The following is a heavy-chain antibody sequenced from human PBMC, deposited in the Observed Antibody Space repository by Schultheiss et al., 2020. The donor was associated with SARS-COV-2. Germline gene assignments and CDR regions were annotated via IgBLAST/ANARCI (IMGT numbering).Heavy chain of an antibody. J-gene: IGHJ6*02. D-gene: IGHD2-2*02. V-gene: IGHV4-31*03. CDR3: ARGGCSSTSCYTHYYYGMDV. Sequence: SETLSLTCTVSGGSISSGGYYWSWIRQHPGKGLEWIGYIYYSGSTYYNPSLKSRVTISVDTSKNQFSLKLSSVTAADTAVYYCARGGCSSTSCYTHYYYGMDVWGQGTTVTVSS. CDR1: GGSISSGGYY. CDR2: IYYSGST.